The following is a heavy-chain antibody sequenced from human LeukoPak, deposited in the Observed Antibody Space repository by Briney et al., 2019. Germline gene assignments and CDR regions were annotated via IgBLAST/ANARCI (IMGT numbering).Heavy chain of an antibody. D-gene: IGHD2-21*01. CDR3: ARDIRYYYGMDV. CDR1: GGSISSYY. Sequence: PSETLSLTRTVSGGSISSYYWSWIRQPPGKGLEWIGYTYYSGSTNYNPSLKSRVTISVDTSKNQFSLKLSSVTAADTAVYYCARDIRYYYGMDVWGQGTTVTVSS. J-gene: IGHJ6*02. CDR2: TYYSGST. V-gene: IGHV4-59*01.